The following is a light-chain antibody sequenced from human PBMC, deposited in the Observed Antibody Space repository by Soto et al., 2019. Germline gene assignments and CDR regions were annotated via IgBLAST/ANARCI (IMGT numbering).Light chain of an antibody. CDR1: QSVSSSR. J-gene: IGKJ1*01. V-gene: IGKV3D-20*01. Sequence: DIVLTQSPATLSLSPGERATLSCGASQSVSSSRLAWYQQKPALAPRLLIYDASSRATGIPDRFSGSGSGTDFTLTISRLEPDDFATYYCQQHDSYPWTFGQGTKVEIK. CDR3: QQHDSYPWT. CDR2: DAS.